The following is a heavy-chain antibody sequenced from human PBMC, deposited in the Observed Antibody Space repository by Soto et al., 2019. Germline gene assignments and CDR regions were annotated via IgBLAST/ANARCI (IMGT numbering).Heavy chain of an antibody. CDR1: GGSFSGYY. V-gene: IGHV4-34*01. J-gene: IGHJ6*03. CDR2: INHSGST. CDR3: ARAPATVTTRYYYYMDV. Sequence: PSETLSLTCAVYGGSFSGYYWSWIRQPPGKGLEWIGEINHSGSTNYNPSLKSRVTISVDTSKNQFSLKLSSVTAADTAVYYCARAPATVTTRYYYYMDVWGKGTKVTVSS. D-gene: IGHD4-4*01.